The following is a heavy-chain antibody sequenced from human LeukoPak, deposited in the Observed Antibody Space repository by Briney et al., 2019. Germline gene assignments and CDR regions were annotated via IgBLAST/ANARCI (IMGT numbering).Heavy chain of an antibody. D-gene: IGHD1-14*01. CDR3: ASRYEGASYYYHGMDV. J-gene: IGHJ6*02. CDR2: IYGGTST. V-gene: IGHV3-66*01. CDR1: GLTVSSTY. Sequence: GGSLRLSCAGSGLTVSSTYMSWVRQASGKGLEWVSVIYGGTSTYYADSVKGRFTISRDDSRNTLYLQMSSLRAEDTAVYYCASRYEGASYYYHGMDVWGQGTTVTVSS.